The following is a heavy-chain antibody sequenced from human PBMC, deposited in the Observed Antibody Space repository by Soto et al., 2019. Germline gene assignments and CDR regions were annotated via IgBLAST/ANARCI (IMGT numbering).Heavy chain of an antibody. Sequence: ASVKVSCKASGYTFTSYGISWVRQAPGQGLEWMGIINPSGGSTSYAQKFQGRVTMTTDTSTSTAYMELRSLRSDDTAVYYCARGVGSGTYYNQYNWFDPWGQGTLVTVSS. CDR1: GYTFTSYG. CDR3: ARGVGSGTYYNQYNWFDP. CDR2: INPSGGST. V-gene: IGHV1-18*01. J-gene: IGHJ5*02. D-gene: IGHD3-10*01.